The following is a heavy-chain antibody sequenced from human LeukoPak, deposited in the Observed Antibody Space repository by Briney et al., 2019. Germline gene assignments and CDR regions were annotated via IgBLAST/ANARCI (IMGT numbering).Heavy chain of an antibody. Sequence: GGSLRLSCAASGFTVSSNYMSWVRQAPGKGLEWVSVIYSGGSTYYADSVKGRFTISRDNSKNTLYLQMNSLSAEDTAVYYCARDPRRQWLYTFQHWGQGTLVTVSS. CDR3: ARDPRRQWLYTFQH. CDR1: GFTVSSNY. V-gene: IGHV3-53*01. CDR2: IYSGGST. D-gene: IGHD6-19*01. J-gene: IGHJ1*01.